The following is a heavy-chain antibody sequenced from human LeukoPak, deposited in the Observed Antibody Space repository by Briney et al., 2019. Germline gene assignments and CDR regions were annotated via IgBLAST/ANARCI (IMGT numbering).Heavy chain of an antibody. V-gene: IGHV4-31*03. Sequence: PSETPSLTCTVSGGSISSGGYYWSWIRQHPGKGLEWIGYIYYSGSTYYNPSLKSRVTISVDTSKNQFSLKLSSVTAADTAVYYCARSFSEAVSDYWGQGTLVTVSS. CDR1: GGSISSGGYY. CDR3: ARSFSEAVSDY. J-gene: IGHJ4*02. CDR2: IYYSGST.